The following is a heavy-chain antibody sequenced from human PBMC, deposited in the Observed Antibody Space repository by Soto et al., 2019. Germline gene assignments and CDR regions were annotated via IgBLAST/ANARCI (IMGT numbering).Heavy chain of an antibody. V-gene: IGHV3-21*01. CDR2: IINSSSNI. CDR1: GFTFSSYS. J-gene: IGHJ4*02. D-gene: IGHD4-17*01. CDR3: ARDEDYGYYLFY. Sequence: EVQLVESGGGLVKPGGSLRLSCAASGFTFSSYSMNWVRQAPGKGLEWVSSIINSSSNIYYADSVKGRFTISRDNAKNSLYLQMNSLRAEDTAVYYCARDEDYGYYLFYWGQGTLVTVSS.